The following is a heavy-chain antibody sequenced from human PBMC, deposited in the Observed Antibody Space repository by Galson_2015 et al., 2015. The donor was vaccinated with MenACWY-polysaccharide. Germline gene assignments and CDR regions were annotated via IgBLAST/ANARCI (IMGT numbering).Heavy chain of an antibody. CDR1: GYIFTDFY. Sequence: SVKVSCKASGYIFTDFYIHWVREAPGQGLEWVGGIDANRGGTNYAQKFQGRVTMTRDKSISTACLELSSLRADDTALYYCAKMPPVGATFFDSWGQGTLVTVSS. V-gene: IGHV1-2*02. CDR3: AKMPPVGATFFDS. CDR2: IDANRGGT. J-gene: IGHJ4*02. D-gene: IGHD1-26*01.